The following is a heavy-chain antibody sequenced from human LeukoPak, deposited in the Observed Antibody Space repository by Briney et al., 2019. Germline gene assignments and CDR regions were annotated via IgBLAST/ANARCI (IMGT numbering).Heavy chain of an antibody. CDR2: IYTSGST. Sequence: SETLSLTCTVSGGSISSGDYYWSWIRQPAGKGLEWIGRIYTSGSTNYNPSLKSRVTMSVDTSKNQFSLKLSSVTAADTAVYYCARDSSGWYVWFDPWGQGTLVTVSS. D-gene: IGHD6-19*01. J-gene: IGHJ5*02. V-gene: IGHV4-61*02. CDR1: GGSISSGDYY. CDR3: ARDSSGWYVWFDP.